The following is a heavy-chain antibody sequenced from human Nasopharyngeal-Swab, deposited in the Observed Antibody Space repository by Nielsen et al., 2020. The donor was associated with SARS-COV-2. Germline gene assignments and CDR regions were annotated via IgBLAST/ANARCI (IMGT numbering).Heavy chain of an antibody. V-gene: IGHV4-39*01. D-gene: IGHD3-10*01. J-gene: IGHJ3*02. CDR3: ARRPPGIGPRAFDI. CDR2: IYYSGST. Sequence: PGKGPEWIGSIYYSGSTYYNPSLKSRGTVSVDTSKNQFSLKLSSVTAADTAVYYCARRPPGIGPRAFDIWGQGTMVTVSS.